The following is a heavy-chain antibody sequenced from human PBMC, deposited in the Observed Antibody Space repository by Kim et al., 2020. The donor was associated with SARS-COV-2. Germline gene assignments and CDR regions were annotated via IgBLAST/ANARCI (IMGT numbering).Heavy chain of an antibody. J-gene: IGHJ4*02. V-gene: IGHV1-46*01. CDR3: ARGSSSWGLILGY. Sequence: YAQKFQGRVTMTRDTSTSTVYMGLSSLRSEDTAVYYCARGSSSWGLILGYWGQGTLVTVSS. D-gene: IGHD6-13*01.